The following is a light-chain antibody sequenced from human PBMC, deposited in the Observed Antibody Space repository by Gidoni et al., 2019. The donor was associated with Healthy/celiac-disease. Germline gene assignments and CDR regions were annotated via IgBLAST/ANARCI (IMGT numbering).Light chain of an antibody. CDR1: QSISGY. J-gene: IGKJ4*01. Sequence: EIVLTQSPATLSLSPGEGATLSCRASQSISGYLAWYQQKPGQAPRLLIFDASNRATGIPARFRGSGSGTDFTLTISSLEPEDFAVYYCHQRGNWPLTFGGXTKVEIK. V-gene: IGKV3-11*01. CDR2: DAS. CDR3: HQRGNWPLT.